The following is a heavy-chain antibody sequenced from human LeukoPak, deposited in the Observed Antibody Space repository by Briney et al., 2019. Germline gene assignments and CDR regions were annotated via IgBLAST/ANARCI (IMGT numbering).Heavy chain of an antibody. CDR3: ARDPGVRGVSDAFDI. D-gene: IGHD3-10*01. J-gene: IGHJ3*02. CDR2: IWYDGSNK. V-gene: IGHV3-33*01. Sequence: PGGSPRLSCAASGFTFSSYGMHWVRQAPGKGLEWVAVIWYDGSNKYYADSVKGRFTISRDNSKNTLYLQMNSLRAEDTAVYYCARDPGVRGVSDAFDIWGQGTMVTVSS. CDR1: GFTFSSYG.